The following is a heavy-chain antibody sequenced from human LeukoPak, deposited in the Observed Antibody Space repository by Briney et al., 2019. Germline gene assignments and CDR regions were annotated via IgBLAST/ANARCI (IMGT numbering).Heavy chain of an antibody. J-gene: IGHJ4*02. CDR1: GFRFSGYS. Sequence: AGGSLRLSCAASGFRFSGYSMNWVRQAPGKGLEWASSISGSRGYIYYADSVKGRFTISRDNTKNSLYLQVNSLRAEDTAVYYCARDDWTYFLDYWGQGTRVTVSS. CDR3: ARDDWTYFLDY. CDR2: ISGSRGYI. V-gene: IGHV3-21*01. D-gene: IGHD3-9*01.